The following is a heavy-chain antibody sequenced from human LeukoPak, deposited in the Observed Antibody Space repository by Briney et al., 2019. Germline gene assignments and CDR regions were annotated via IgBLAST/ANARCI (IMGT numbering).Heavy chain of an antibody. CDR2: INAYNGNT. D-gene: IGHD2-2*01. Sequence: ASVKVSCKASRYTFTSYGISWVRQAPGQGLEWMGWINAYNGNTNYAQKLQGRVTMTTDTSTSTAYMELRSLRYDDTAVYYCARGPRGYCSSTSCRIFDYWGQGTLVTVSS. V-gene: IGHV1-18*04. CDR3: ARGPRGYCSSTSCRIFDY. CDR1: RYTFTSYG. J-gene: IGHJ4*02.